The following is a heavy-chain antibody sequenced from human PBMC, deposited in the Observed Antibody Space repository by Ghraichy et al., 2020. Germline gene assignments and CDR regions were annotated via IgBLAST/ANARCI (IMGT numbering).Heavy chain of an antibody. J-gene: IGHJ4*02. CDR1: GGSISSSSYY. CDR2: IYYSGST. V-gene: IGHV4-39*02. D-gene: IGHD2-2*01. Sequence: SETLSLTCTVSGGSISSSSYYWGWIRQPPGKGLEWIGSIYYSGSTYYNPSLKSRVTISVDTSKNQFSLKLSSVTAADTAVYYCARDRVVPAAILGRYFDYWGQGTLVTVSS. CDR3: ARDRVVPAAILGRYFDY.